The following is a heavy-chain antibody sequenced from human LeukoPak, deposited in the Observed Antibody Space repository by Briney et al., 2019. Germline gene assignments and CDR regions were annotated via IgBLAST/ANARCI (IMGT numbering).Heavy chain of an antibody. V-gene: IGHV4-34*01. CDR1: GGSFSGYY. J-gene: IGHJ4*02. CDR3: ASFVPAARVDY. D-gene: IGHD2-2*01. CDR2: INHSGST. Sequence: SETLSLTCAVYGGSFSGYYWSWIRQPPGKGLEWIGEINHSGSTNYNPSLKSRVTISVDTSKNQFSLKLSSVTAADMAVYYCASFVPAARVDYWGQGTLVTVSS.